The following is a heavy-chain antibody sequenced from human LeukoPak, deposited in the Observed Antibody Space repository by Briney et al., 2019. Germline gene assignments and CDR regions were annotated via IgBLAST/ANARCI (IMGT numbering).Heavy chain of an antibody. Sequence: ASVKVSCKASGYTFTKYGISWVRQAPGQGLEWLGWISGYNGDTNYAQKLQGRVTMTTDTSTSTAYMELRSLRSDDTAVYYCARGKTDYDFDYWGQGTLVTVSS. CDR3: ARGKTDYDFDY. CDR2: ISGYNGDT. CDR1: GYTFTKYG. D-gene: IGHD4-17*01. V-gene: IGHV1-18*01. J-gene: IGHJ4*02.